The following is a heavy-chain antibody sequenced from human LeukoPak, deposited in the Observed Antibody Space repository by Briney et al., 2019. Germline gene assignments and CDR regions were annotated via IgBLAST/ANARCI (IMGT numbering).Heavy chain of an antibody. CDR3: ARGGVQLWPPGYYYMDV. J-gene: IGHJ6*03. CDR1: GGTFSSYA. D-gene: IGHD5-18*01. V-gene: IGHV1-69*05. CDR2: IIPIFGTA. Sequence: VASVKVSCKASGGTFSSYAISWVRQAPGQGLEWMGGIIPIFGTANYAQKFQGRVTITTDESTSTAYMELSSLRSEDTAVYYCARGGVQLWPPGYYYMDVWGKGTTVTVSS.